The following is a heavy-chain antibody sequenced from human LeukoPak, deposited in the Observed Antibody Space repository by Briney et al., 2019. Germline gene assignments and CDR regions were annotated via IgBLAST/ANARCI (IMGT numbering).Heavy chain of an antibody. D-gene: IGHD6-6*01. V-gene: IGHV1-18*01. CDR3: ARDTPIQFSSSSHYYYGMDV. CDR2: ISAYNGNT. CDR1: GYTFTSYG. J-gene: IGHJ6*02. Sequence: ASVKVSCKASGYTFTSYGISRVRQAPGQGLEWMGWISAYNGNTNYAQKLQGRVTMTTDTSTSTAYMELRSLRSDDTAVYYCARDTPIQFSSSSHYYYGMDVWGQGTTVTVSS.